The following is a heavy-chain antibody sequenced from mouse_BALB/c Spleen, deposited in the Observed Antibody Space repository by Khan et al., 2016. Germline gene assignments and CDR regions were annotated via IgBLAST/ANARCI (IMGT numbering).Heavy chain of an antibody. CDR2: IYPFNGGM. J-gene: IGHJ4*01. V-gene: IGHV1S135*01. CDR3: AGSTQSFYAMDY. D-gene: IGHD1-1*01. Sequence: QRKQSGPEPMKPGALEKISCKASGYSFTSYYMHWVKQSHGKSLEWIGYIYPFNGGMSYNQNFKGKATLTGDKSSSTAYMHLSSLTSEDSAVYYCAGSTQSFYAMDYLGQGTTVTVSS. CDR1: GYSFTSYY.